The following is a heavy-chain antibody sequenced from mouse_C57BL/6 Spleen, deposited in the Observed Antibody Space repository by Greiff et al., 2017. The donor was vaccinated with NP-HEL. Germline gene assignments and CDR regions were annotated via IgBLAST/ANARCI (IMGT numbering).Heavy chain of an antibody. CDR2: IYPGVGDH. CDR3: ERDTTVEDY. D-gene: IGHD1-1*01. J-gene: IGHJ2*01. V-gene: IGHV1-82*01. CDR1: GYAFRSSW. Sequence: QLQQSGPELVKPGASVKISCKASGYAFRSSWMNWVKQRPGKGLEWIGRIYPGVGDHNYNGKFKGRATLTADKSSSPAYMQLSSRTAEDSAVYFCERDTTVEDYWGKGTTLTVSS.